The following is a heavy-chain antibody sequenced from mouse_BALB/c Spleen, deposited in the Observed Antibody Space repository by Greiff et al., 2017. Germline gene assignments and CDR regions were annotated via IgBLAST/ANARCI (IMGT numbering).Heavy chain of an antibody. D-gene: IGHD1-1*02. Sequence: EVQLQESGGGLVQPGGSRKLSCAASGFTFSSFGMHWVRQAPEKGLEWVAYISSGSSTIYYADTVKGRFTISRDNPKNTLFLQMTSLRSEDTAMYYCAREEEWSYYFDYWGQGTTLTVSS. CDR3: AREEEWSYYFDY. V-gene: IGHV5-17*02. CDR2: ISSGSSTI. CDR1: GFTFSSFG. J-gene: IGHJ2*01.